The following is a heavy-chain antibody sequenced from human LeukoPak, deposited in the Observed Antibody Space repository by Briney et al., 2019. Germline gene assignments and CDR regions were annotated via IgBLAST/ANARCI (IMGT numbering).Heavy chain of an antibody. CDR2: INPSGGST. CDR3: ARALRKDNYYYYGMDV. J-gene: IGHJ6*02. V-gene: IGHV1-46*01. CDR1: GYTFTSYY. Sequence: ASVKVSCKASGYTFTSYYMHWVRQAPGQGLEWMGIINPSGGSTSYAQKFQGRVTMTRDTSTSTVYMELSSLRSEDTAVYYCARALRKDNYYYYGMDVWGQGTTVTVSS.